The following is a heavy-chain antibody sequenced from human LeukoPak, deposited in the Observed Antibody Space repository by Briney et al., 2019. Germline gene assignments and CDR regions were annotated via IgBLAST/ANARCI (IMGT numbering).Heavy chain of an antibody. V-gene: IGHV4-61*01. CDR2: IYYSGST. CDR1: GGSVSSGSYY. D-gene: IGHD6-6*01. Sequence: SETLSLTCTVSGGSVSSGSYYWSWIRQPPGKGLEWIGYIYYSGSTNYNPSLKSRVTISVDTSKNQFSLKLSSVTAADTAVYYCARDLSGSSSFGYWGQGTVVTVSS. CDR3: ARDLSGSSSFGY. J-gene: IGHJ4*02.